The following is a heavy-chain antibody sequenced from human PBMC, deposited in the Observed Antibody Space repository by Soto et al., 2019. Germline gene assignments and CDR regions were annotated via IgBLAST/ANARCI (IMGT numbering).Heavy chain of an antibody. D-gene: IGHD3-10*01. CDR3: ARDRGQTYAFDI. Sequence: QVQLQESGPGLVKPSQTLSLTCTVSGGSISSGGYYWSWIRQHPGKGLEWIGYIYYRGSTYYNPSFKSRVTISVDTSKNQFSLKLSSVTAEDTAVYYCARDRGQTYAFDIRGQGTMVTVSS. CDR2: IYYRGST. V-gene: IGHV4-31*03. J-gene: IGHJ3*02. CDR1: GGSISSGGYY.